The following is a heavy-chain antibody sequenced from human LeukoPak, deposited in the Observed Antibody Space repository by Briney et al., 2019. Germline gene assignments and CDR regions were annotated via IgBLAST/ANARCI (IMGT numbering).Heavy chain of an antibody. J-gene: IGHJ4*02. D-gene: IGHD6-19*01. V-gene: IGHV4-59*01. CDR2: IYYSGNT. Sequence: PSETLSLTCSGSGGSISNYYWSWIRQPPGKGLERIGYIYYSGNTNYNPSLKSRVTISVDASKNQFSLRLSSVTAADTAVYYCARPTGSGWYYFDYWGQGTLVTVSS. CDR3: ARPTGSGWYYFDY. CDR1: GGSISNYY.